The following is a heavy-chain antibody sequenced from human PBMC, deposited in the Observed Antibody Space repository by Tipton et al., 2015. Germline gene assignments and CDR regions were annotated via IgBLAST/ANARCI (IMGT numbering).Heavy chain of an antibody. Sequence: TLSLTCGVYDGSFSDFYWNWIRQTPGKGLEWIGEINHSGRTTYKPSLKSRISMSIDTSKNQTSLKMNSVTAADTAVYYCARGNANSSSWHLDYWGQGTLVIVSP. J-gene: IGHJ4*02. V-gene: IGHV4-34*01. D-gene: IGHD6-13*01. CDR2: INHSGRT. CDR1: DGSFSDFY. CDR3: ARGNANSSSWHLDY.